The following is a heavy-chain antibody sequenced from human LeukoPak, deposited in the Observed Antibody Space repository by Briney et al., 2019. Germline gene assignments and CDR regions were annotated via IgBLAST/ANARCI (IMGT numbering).Heavy chain of an antibody. V-gene: IGHV1-69*05. J-gene: IGHJ5*02. CDR1: GGTFSSYA. CDR3: ARAAAGTGNWFDP. CDR2: IIPIFGTA. D-gene: IGHD6-13*01. Sequence: SVKVSCKASGGTFSSYAIIWVRQAPGQGLEWMGGIIPIFGTANYAQKFQGRVTITTDESTSTAYMELSSLRSEDTAVYYCARAAAGTGNWFDPWGQGTPVTVSS.